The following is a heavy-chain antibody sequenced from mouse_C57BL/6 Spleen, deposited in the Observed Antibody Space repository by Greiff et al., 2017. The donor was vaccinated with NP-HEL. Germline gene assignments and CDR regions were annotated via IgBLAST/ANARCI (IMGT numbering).Heavy chain of an antibody. CDR3: TRASTYYAMDY. V-gene: IGHV5-9-1*02. CDR2: ISSGGDYI. CDR1: GFTFSSYA. D-gene: IGHD2-14*01. J-gene: IGHJ4*01. Sequence: EVKLEESGEGLVKPGGSLKLSCAASGFTFSSYAMSWVRQTPEKRLEWVAYISSGGDYIYYVDTVKGRFTISRDNARNTLYLQMSSLKSEDTAMYYCTRASTYYAMDYWGQGTSVTVSS.